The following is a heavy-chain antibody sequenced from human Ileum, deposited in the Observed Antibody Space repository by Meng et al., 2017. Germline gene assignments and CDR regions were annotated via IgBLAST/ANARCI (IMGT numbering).Heavy chain of an antibody. CDR2: IHHSGST. CDR1: GGSIGTGDW. J-gene: IGHJ4*02. Sequence: QGPSPGWLRPSGTLCVPCPVAGGSIGTGDWWSWVRQPPGKGLEWIGEIHHSGSTNYNPSRKSRVTISVDKSKNQFSLKLNSVTAADTAVYYCAREWSGSYRHFDYWGQGTLVTVSS. D-gene: IGHD1-26*01. V-gene: IGHV4-4*02. CDR3: AREWSGSYRHFDY.